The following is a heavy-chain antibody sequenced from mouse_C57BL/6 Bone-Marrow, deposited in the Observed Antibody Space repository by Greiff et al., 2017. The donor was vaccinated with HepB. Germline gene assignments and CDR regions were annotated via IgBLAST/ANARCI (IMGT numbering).Heavy chain of an antibody. CDR3: ARKGDGYYGDYAMDY. CDR1: GYTFTSYW. Sequence: QVQLQQSGAELVMPGASVKLSCKASGYTFTSYWMHWVKQRPGQGLEWIGEIDPSDSYTNYNQKFKGKSTLTVDKSSSTAYMQLSSLTSEDSAVYYCARKGDGYYGDYAMDYWGQGTSVTVSS. D-gene: IGHD2-3*01. J-gene: IGHJ4*01. V-gene: IGHV1-69*01. CDR2: IDPSDSYT.